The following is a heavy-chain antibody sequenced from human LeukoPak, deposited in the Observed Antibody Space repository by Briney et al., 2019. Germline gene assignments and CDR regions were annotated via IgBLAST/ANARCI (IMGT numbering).Heavy chain of an antibody. D-gene: IGHD2-15*01. J-gene: IGHJ5*02. CDR3: AKGMSGSAPYNWFDP. CDR2: ISGSGGSA. Sequence: PGGSLRLSCAASGIRFSSYAMSWVRQAPGKGLEWVSAISGSGGSAFYADFVKGRFTISRDNSKNTLYLQMNSLRVEDTAVFYCAKGMSGSAPYNWFDPWGQGTLVTVSP. CDR1: GIRFSSYA. V-gene: IGHV3-23*01.